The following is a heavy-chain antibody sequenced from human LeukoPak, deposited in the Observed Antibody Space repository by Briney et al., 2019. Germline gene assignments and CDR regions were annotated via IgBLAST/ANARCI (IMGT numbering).Heavy chain of an antibody. D-gene: IGHD3-22*01. CDR3: AREPYYDSSGWDAFDI. Sequence: ASVKVSCKASGYTFTGYYMHWVRQAPGQGPEWMGRINPNSGGTNYAQKFQGRVTMTRDTSISTAYMELSRLRSDDTAVYYCAREPYYDSSGWDAFDIWGQGTMVTVSS. V-gene: IGHV1-2*06. CDR2: INPNSGGT. CDR1: GYTFTGYY. J-gene: IGHJ3*02.